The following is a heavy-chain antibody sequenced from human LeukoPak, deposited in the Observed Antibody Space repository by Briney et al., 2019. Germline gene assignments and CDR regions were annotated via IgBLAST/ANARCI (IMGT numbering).Heavy chain of an antibody. CDR1: GFTFSSYA. D-gene: IGHD1-1*01. J-gene: IGHJ4*02. Sequence: PGGSLRLSCAASGFTFSSYAMSWVRQAPGKGLEWVSAISGSGGSTYYADSVKGRFTISRDNSKNTLYLQMNSLRAEDTAVYYCAKASVPSYNWGSGYFDYWGQGTLVTVSS. CDR3: AKASVPSYNWGSGYFDY. CDR2: ISGSGGST. V-gene: IGHV3-23*01.